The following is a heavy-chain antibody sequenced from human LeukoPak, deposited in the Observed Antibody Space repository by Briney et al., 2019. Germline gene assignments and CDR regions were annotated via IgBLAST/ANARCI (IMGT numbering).Heavy chain of an antibody. CDR2: FNPSGGFT. J-gene: IGHJ4*02. Sequence: ASVKVSCKASGGTFSSFVISWVRQAPGQGLEWMGIFNPSGGFTNYAQKFQGRFTMTRDTSTSTVYMELSSLRAEDTAVYYCAKDGSWELLWWGDPGSYYYFDYWGQGTLVTVSS. V-gene: IGHV1-46*01. CDR3: AKDGSWELLWWGDPGSYYYFDY. D-gene: IGHD1-26*01. CDR1: GGTFSSFV.